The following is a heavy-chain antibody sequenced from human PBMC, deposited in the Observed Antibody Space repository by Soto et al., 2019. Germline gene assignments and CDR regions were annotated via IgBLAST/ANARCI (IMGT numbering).Heavy chain of an antibody. J-gene: IGHJ4*02. Sequence: GASVKVSCKASGGTFSSYAISWVRQAPGQGLEWMGGIIPIFGTANYAQKFQGRVTITADESTSTAYMELRSLRSDDTAVYYCASTAYCTNGVCWYFDYWGQGTLVTVSS. CDR2: IIPIFGTA. V-gene: IGHV1-69*13. CDR1: GGTFSSYA. D-gene: IGHD2-8*01. CDR3: ASTAYCTNGVCWYFDY.